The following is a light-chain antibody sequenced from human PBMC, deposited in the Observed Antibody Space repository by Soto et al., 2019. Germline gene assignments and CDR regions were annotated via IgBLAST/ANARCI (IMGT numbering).Light chain of an antibody. CDR2: GAS. CDR3: QQYGDSVFT. CDR1: QSFRSSY. Sequence: EIVLTQSPGTLSLSPGERATLSCRASQSFRSSYLTWYHQKPGQAPRLLIFGASSRATGTPYRISGSVSGTDYTLTINRLEPDDFGVYYCQQYGDSVFTCGPVTTVEIK. V-gene: IGKV3-20*01. J-gene: IGKJ3*01.